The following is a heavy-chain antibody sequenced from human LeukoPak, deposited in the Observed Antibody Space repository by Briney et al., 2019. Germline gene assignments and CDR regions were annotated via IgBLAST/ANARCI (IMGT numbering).Heavy chain of an antibody. J-gene: IGHJ4*02. Sequence: ASANVSCKPSGYTPTSYGISWVRQTPGQGLGWMGWISAYNGNTKYAQKRRGRVTMTTDTSTSTAYMELRSLRSDDTAVYYCARDRPDYYDSSAYLRGLSSAFGCWGQGTLVTVSS. CDR2: ISAYNGNT. D-gene: IGHD3-22*01. CDR3: ARDRPDYYDSSAYLRGLSSAFGC. CDR1: GYTPTSYG. V-gene: IGHV1-18*04.